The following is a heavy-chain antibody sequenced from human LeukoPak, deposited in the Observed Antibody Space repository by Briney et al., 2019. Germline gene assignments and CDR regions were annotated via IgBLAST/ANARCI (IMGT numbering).Heavy chain of an antibody. Sequence: PGGSLRLSCAASGFTFSTCGMNWVRKAPGKGLEWVSSISGSGSSIYHADSVKGRFTISRDNSNNTLYLQMNSLRAEDTAVYYRAKDRYGDYSFDSWGQGALVTVSS. D-gene: IGHD4-17*01. J-gene: IGHJ4*02. CDR2: ISGSGSSI. V-gene: IGHV3-23*01. CDR1: GFTFSTCG. CDR3: AKDRYGDYSFDS.